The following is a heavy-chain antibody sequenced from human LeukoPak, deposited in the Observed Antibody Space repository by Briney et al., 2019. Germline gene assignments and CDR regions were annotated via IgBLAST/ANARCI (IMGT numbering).Heavy chain of an antibody. D-gene: IGHD7-27*01. Sequence: PGGSLRLSCAASGFTFSRYSMNWVRQAPGKGLEWVSSISTSSSYIYYADSVKGRFTISRDNAKSSLYLEMNSLRAEDTAVYYCGRGHWGLDYWGQGTLVTVSS. V-gene: IGHV3-21*01. CDR1: GFTFSRYS. CDR3: GRGHWGLDY. CDR2: ISTSSSYI. J-gene: IGHJ4*02.